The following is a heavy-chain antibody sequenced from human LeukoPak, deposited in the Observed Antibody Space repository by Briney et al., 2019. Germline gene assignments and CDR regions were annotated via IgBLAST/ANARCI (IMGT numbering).Heavy chain of an antibody. CDR2: ITDSSTST. J-gene: IGHJ4*02. CDR3: AKGSSSSRPYYFDY. V-gene: IGHV3-23*01. D-gene: IGHD6-13*01. Sequence: GGSLRLSCAASGFTFNNYVMNWVRQAPGKGLEWVSAITDSSTSTYYADSVEGRFTIFRHNSKNTLYLQMNSLRAEDTAVYYCAKGSSSSRPYYFDYWGQGTLVTVSS. CDR1: GFTFNNYV.